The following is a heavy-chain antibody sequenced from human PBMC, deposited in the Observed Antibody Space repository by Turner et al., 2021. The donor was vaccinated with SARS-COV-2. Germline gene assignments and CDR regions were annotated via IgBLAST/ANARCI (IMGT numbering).Heavy chain of an antibody. Sequence: QVQLQESGPGLVKPSETLSLTFTVSGGSISSYFWSWIRQPAGKGLEWIGRIHSSGIINYNPSLKSRVTMSVDTSKNQVSLRLSSVTAADTAVYFCARANEDLTRALDVWGKGTMVTVSA. D-gene: IGHD3-16*01. CDR2: IHSSGII. J-gene: IGHJ3*01. CDR1: GGSISSYF. CDR3: ARANEDLTRALDV. V-gene: IGHV4-4*07.